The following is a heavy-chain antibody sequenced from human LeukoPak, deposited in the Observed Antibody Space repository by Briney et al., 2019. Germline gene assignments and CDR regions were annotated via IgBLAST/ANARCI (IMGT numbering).Heavy chain of an antibody. Sequence: RGSLRLSCAASVFTPSGYAMSWVREAPGKGVEWVSGISKSGGRSYYADSVKGRFTISRDNSKTTLYLQMSSLRAEDTAVYYCAKEKEFYFDNWGQRALVTVSS. J-gene: IGHJ4*02. D-gene: IGHD3-10*01. CDR2: ISKSGGRS. CDR1: VFTPSGYA. V-gene: IGHV3-23*01. CDR3: AKEKEFYFDN.